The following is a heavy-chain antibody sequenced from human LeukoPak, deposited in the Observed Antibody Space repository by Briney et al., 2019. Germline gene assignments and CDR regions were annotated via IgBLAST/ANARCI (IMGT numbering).Heavy chain of an antibody. Sequence: GASVKVSCKASGYTFTSYDINWVRQATGQGRERMGWMNPKSGNTGYAQKFQGRVTMPGHTSTSTVYMELSSLRSEDTAVYYCARRTDGYNYADYWGQGTLVTVSS. D-gene: IGHD5-24*01. CDR2: MNPKSGNT. J-gene: IGHJ4*02. CDR3: ARRTDGYNYADY. V-gene: IGHV1-8*01. CDR1: GYTFTSYD.